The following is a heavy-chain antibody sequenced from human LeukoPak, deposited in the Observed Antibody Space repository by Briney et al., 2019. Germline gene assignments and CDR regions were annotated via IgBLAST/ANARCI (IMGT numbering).Heavy chain of an antibody. D-gene: IGHD4-11*01. CDR3: ARGAYSNAPLNWFDP. V-gene: IGHV1-8*01. CDR2: MNPNSGNT. Sequence: GASVKVSCKASGYTFTSYDINWVRQATGQGLEWMGWMNPNSGNTGYAQKFQGRVTMTRNTSISTAYMELSSLRSEDTAVYYCARGAYSNAPLNWFDPWGQGTLVTVSS. J-gene: IGHJ5*02. CDR1: GYTFTSYD.